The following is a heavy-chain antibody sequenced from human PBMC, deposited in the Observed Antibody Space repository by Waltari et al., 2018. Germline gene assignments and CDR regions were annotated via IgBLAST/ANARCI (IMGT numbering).Heavy chain of an antibody. CDR2: IRSKAYGGTT. J-gene: IGHJ4*02. V-gene: IGHV3-49*03. D-gene: IGHD4-17*01. CDR3: TVNDYGDRWVDY. CDR1: GFTFGDYA. Sequence: EVQLVESGGGLVQPGRSLRLSCTASGFTFGDYAMSWFRQAPGKGLEWVGFIRSKAYGGTTEYAASVKGRFTISRDDSKSIAYLQMNSLKTEDTAVYYCTVNDYGDRWVDYWGQGTLVTVSS.